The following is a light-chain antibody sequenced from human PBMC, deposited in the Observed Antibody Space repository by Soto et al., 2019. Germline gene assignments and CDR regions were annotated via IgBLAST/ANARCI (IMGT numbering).Light chain of an antibody. CDR1: QSVSSNF. Sequence: DIVLTQSPGTLSLSPGERATLSCRASQSVSSNFLAWYQQKPGQAPRLLIYGASNRATGIPDRFSGSGSGTDFTLTISRLEPEDFAVYYCQQYVSSPLTFGGGTKVEIK. J-gene: IGKJ4*01. V-gene: IGKV3-20*01. CDR3: QQYVSSPLT. CDR2: GAS.